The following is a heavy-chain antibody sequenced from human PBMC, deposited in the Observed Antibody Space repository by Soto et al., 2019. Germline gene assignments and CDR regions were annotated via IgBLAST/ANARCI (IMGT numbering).Heavy chain of an antibody. Sequence: ASVKRSCTSSGYTFTGYYMHWVRQAPGQGLEWMGWINPNSGGTNYAQKFQGRVTMTRDTSISTAYMELSRLRSDDTAVYDCAIGPRYTNSSCDYGGKGTRVSVS. V-gene: IGHV1-2*02. D-gene: IGHD4-4*01. CDR3: AIGPRYTNSSCDY. CDR2: INPNSGGT. CDR1: GYTFTGYY. J-gene: IGHJ4*02.